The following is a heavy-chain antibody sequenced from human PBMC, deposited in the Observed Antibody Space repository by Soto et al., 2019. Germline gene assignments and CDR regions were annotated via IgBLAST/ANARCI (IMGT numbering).Heavy chain of an antibody. CDR2: IGGTESNT. V-gene: IGHV3-23*01. CDR1: GFTFSIYV. J-gene: IGHJ4*02. Sequence: PGGSLRLSCAASGFTFSIYVMTWVRQAQGERLEWVSVIGGTESNTYYADSVKGRFTISRDDSKNTLYLQMNSLRVEDTALYYCARGRGGSCYSGTDYWGQGILVTVS. CDR3: ARGRGGSCYSGTDY. D-gene: IGHD2-15*01.